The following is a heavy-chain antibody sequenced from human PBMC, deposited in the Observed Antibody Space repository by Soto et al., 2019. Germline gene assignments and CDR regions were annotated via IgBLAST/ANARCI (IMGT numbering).Heavy chain of an antibody. CDR3: AKDLFLFEAAAINFDY. Sequence: GGSLRLSCAASGFTFSSYAMSWVRQAPGKGLEWVSAISGSGGSTYYADSVKGRFTISRDNSKNTLYLQMNSLRAEDTAVYYCAKDLFLFEAAAINFDYWGQGTLVTVSS. D-gene: IGHD6-13*01. V-gene: IGHV3-23*01. CDR1: GFTFSSYA. CDR2: ISGSGGST. J-gene: IGHJ4*02.